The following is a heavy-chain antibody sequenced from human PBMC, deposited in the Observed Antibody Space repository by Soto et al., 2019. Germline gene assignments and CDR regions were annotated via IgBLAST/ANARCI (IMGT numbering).Heavy chain of an antibody. V-gene: IGHV3-33*01. CDR1: AFSLSKFD. CDR3: AREGDSSGYPVYFDS. CDR2: IWFDGSKR. J-gene: IGHJ4*02. D-gene: IGHD3-22*01. Sequence: GGSLRLWCSASAFSLSKFDMHWVLQARGKGMECVAVIWFDGSKRDYADSVKGRFTVSRDNSENTLCVKMNNLRAEDTGVYYCAREGDSSGYPVYFDSWGQGPVVNVFS.